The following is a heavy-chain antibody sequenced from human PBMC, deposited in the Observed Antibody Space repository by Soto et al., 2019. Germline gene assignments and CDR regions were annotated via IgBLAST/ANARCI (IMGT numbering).Heavy chain of an antibody. V-gene: IGHV4-34*01. CDR2: INHSGST. Sequence: QVQLQQWGAGLLKPSETLSLTCAVYGGSFSGYYWSWIRQPPGKGLEWIGEINHSGSTNYNPSLKSRVTISVDTSKNQFSLKLSSVTAADTAVYYRARGLETSKGLDVWGQVTTVTVSS. CDR1: GGSFSGYY. J-gene: IGHJ6*02. CDR3: ARGLETSKGLDV.